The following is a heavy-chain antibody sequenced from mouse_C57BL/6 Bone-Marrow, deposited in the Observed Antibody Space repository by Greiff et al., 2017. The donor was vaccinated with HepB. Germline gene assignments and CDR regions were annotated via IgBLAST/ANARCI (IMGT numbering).Heavy chain of an antibody. CDR1: GYTFTSYW. D-gene: IGHD1-1*01. J-gene: IGHJ1*03. Sequence: QVQLQQPGAELVKPGASVKVSCKASGYTFTSYWMHWVKQRPGQGLEWIGRIHPSDSVTNYNQKFKGKATLTVDKSSSTAYMQLSSLTSEDSAVYYCAITGYYGSSYWYFDVWGTGTTVTVSS. CDR3: AITGYYGSSYWYFDV. V-gene: IGHV1-74*01. CDR2: IHPSDSVT.